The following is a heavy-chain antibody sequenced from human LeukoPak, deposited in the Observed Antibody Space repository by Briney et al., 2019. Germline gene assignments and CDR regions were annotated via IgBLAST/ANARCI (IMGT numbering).Heavy chain of an antibody. V-gene: IGHV3-21*01. CDR2: ISSSSSYI. D-gene: IGHD6-19*01. CDR3: ARLIAVAGQRLNWFDP. CDR1: GFTFSSYS. Sequence: PGGSLRLSCAASGFTFSSYSMNWVRQAPGKGLEWVSSISSSSSYIYYADSVKGRFTISRDNAKNSLYLQMNSLRAEDTAVYYCARLIAVAGQRLNWFDPWGQGTLVTVSS. J-gene: IGHJ5*02.